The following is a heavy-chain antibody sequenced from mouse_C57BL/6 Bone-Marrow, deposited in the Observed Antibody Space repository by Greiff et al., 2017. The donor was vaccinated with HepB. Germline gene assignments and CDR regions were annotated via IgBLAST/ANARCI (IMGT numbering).Heavy chain of an antibody. CDR3: AKHSSWDGGDWYFDV. V-gene: IGHV2-9*01. CDR2: IWGGGST. Sequence: VQRVESGPGLVAPSQSLSITCTVSGFSLTSYGVDWVRQPPGKGLEWLGVIWGGGSTNYNSALMSRLSISKDNSKSQVFLKMNSLQTDDTAMYYCAKHSSWDGGDWYFDVWGTGTTVTVSS. CDR1: GFSLTSYG. D-gene: IGHD4-1*01. J-gene: IGHJ1*03.